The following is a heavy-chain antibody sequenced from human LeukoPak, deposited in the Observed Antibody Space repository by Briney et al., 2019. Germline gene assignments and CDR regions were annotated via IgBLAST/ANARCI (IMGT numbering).Heavy chain of an antibody. Sequence: SETLSLTCSVSGGSIRSGSYYWSWIRQPAGKGLELIVRIYTSGTTHYNPSLKSRVTITVDTSKNQFSVKLTSVTAADTAVYYCARWYSSSTGDRFDSWGQGTQVTVSS. J-gene: IGHJ4*02. V-gene: IGHV4-61*02. CDR3: ARWYSSSTGDRFDS. CDR1: GGSIRSGSYY. D-gene: IGHD6-19*01. CDR2: IYTSGTT.